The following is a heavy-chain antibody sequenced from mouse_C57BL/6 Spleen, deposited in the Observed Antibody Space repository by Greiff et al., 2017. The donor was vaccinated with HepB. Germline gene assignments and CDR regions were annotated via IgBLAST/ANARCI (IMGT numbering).Heavy chain of an antibody. V-gene: IGHV1-82*01. Sequence: QVQLQQSGPELVKPGASVKISCKASGYAFSSSWMNWVKQRPGKGLEWIGRIYPGDGDTNYNGKFKGKATLTADKSSSTAYLQLSSLTSEDSAVYFGASPLYDYDGGEFDYWGQGTTLTVSS. CDR3: ASPLYDYDGGEFDY. D-gene: IGHD2-4*01. CDR1: GYAFSSSW. CDR2: IYPGDGDT. J-gene: IGHJ2*01.